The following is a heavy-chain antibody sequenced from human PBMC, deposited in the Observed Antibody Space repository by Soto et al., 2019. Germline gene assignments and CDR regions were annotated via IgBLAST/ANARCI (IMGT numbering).Heavy chain of an antibody. CDR1: GGTFSTYG. CDR2: IIPLLGTE. CDR3: AREADRRWLHLFAY. V-gene: IGHV1-69*01. J-gene: IGHJ4*02. D-gene: IGHD5-12*01. Sequence: QVQLVQSGAEVKKPGSSVKVSCMASGGTFSTYGVSWVRQAPGQGLEWMGGIIPLLGTEKYAQKFQGRVTIRADESMTTAYMEMRSLRSDDTAVYFCAREADRRWLHLFAYWGQGTLVTVSS.